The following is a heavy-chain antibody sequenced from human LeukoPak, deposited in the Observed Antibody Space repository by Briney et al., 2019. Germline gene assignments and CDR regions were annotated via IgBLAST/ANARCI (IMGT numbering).Heavy chain of an antibody. Sequence: PSGTLSLTCAVSGSSISSPNWWSWVRQPPGKGLEWIGEIYHSGSTNYNPSLESRATISVDKSKNQFSLKLNSVTAADTAVYYCARAYYYYMGVWGKGTTVSVSS. CDR3: ARAYYYYMGV. V-gene: IGHV4-4*02. CDR1: GSSISSPNW. J-gene: IGHJ6*03. CDR2: IYHSGST.